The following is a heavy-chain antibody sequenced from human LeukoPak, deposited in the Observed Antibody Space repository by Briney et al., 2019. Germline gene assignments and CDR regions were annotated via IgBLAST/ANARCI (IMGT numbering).Heavy chain of an antibody. CDR1: GYTFTGYY. Sequence: ASVKVSCKASGYTFTGYYMHWVRQAPGQGLEWMGRINPNSGGTNYAQKFQGRVTMTRDTSISTAYMELSRLRSDDTAVYYCAREGSGWYGMDYWGQGTLVTVSS. J-gene: IGHJ4*02. V-gene: IGHV1-2*06. CDR2: INPNSGGT. D-gene: IGHD6-19*01. CDR3: AREGSGWYGMDY.